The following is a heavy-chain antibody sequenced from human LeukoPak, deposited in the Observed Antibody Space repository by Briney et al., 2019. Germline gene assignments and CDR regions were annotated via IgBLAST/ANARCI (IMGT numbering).Heavy chain of an antibody. V-gene: IGHV4-4*07. CDR1: GGSISSYY. CDR2: IYTSGST. Sequence: SETLSLTCTVSGGSISSYYWSWIRQPAGKGLEWIGRIYTSGSTNYNPSLKSRVTISVDTSKNQFSLKLSSVTAADTAVYYCARGEWLLPYFDYWGQGTLVTVSS. D-gene: IGHD3-3*01. J-gene: IGHJ4*02. CDR3: ARGEWLLPYFDY.